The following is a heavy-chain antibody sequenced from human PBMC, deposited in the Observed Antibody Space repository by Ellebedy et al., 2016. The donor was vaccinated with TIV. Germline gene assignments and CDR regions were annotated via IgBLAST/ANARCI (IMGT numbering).Heavy chain of an antibody. CDR2: INHSGTT. CDR3: ARGSNGDYPRYYYGMDV. V-gene: IGHV4-34*01. CDR1: GGSFSGYY. J-gene: IGHJ6*02. D-gene: IGHD4-17*01. Sequence: SETLSLXXAVYGGSFSGYYWSWIRQPPGKGLEWIGEINHSGTTNYNPSLKSRVTISVDTSKNQFSLKLSSVTAADTAVYYCARGSNGDYPRYYYGMDVWGQGTTVTVSS.